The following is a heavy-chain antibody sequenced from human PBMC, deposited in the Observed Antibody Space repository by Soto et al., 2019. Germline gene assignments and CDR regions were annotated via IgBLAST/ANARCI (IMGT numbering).Heavy chain of an antibody. CDR1: GGTFSSYA. D-gene: IGHD5-12*01. J-gene: IGHJ6*02. Sequence: SVKVSCKASGGTFSSYAISWVRQAPGQGLEWMGGIIPIFGTANYAQKFRGRVTITADESTSTAYMELSSLRSEDTAVYYCARXRPIVATIDYYYYGMDVWGQGTTVTVSS. CDR2: IIPIFGTA. CDR3: ARXRPIVATIDYYYYGMDV. V-gene: IGHV1-69*13.